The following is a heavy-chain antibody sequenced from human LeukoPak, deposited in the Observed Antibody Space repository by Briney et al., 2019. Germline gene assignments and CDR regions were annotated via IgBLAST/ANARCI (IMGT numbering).Heavy chain of an antibody. J-gene: IGHJ4*02. CDR1: GFTFSSYW. D-gene: IGHD1-26*01. Sequence: GGSLRLSCTASGFTFSSYWMHWVRQAPGKGLEWVSRITSDGSSTSHADSVKGQFTISRDNAKNTLYLQMNSLRAEDTAVYYCSRGVGATDSWGQGTLVTVSS. V-gene: IGHV3-74*01. CDR3: SRGVGATDS. CDR2: ITSDGSST.